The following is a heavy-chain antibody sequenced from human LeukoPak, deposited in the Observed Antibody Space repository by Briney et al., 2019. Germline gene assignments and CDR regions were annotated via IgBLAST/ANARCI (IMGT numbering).Heavy chain of an antibody. D-gene: IGHD5-18*01. J-gene: IGHJ5*02. CDR1: GFTFSSYA. CDR3: AKDWGGDTALADWFDP. V-gene: IGHV3-30*04. CDR2: ISYDGSNK. Sequence: GGSLRLSCAASGFTFSSYAMHWVRQAPGKGLEWVAVISYDGSNKYYADSVKGRFTISRDNSKNTLYLQMNSLRAEDTAVCYCAKDWGGDTALADWFDPWGQGTLVTVSS.